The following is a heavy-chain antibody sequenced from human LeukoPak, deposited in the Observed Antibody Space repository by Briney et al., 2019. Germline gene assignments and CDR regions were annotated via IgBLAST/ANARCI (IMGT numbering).Heavy chain of an antibody. CDR1: GFTFSSYE. CDR2: IKQDGSEK. V-gene: IGHV3-7*01. Sequence: GGSLRLSCAASGFTFSSYEMNWVRQAPGKGLEWVANIKQDGSEKYSVDSLKGRFTISRDNVKNSLYLQMNSLRAEDTAVYYCARQRGYSYGTHFDYWGQGTLVTVSS. J-gene: IGHJ4*02. D-gene: IGHD5-18*01. CDR3: ARQRGYSYGTHFDY.